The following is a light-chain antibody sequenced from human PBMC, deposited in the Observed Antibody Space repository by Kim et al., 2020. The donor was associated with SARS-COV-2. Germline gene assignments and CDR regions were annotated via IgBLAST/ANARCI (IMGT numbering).Light chain of an antibody. CDR3: AAWDDSLNGWV. V-gene: IGLV1-44*01. CDR1: SSHIGSDP. J-gene: IGLJ3*02. Sequence: VLTQPPSASGTPGQRVTISCSGSSSHIGSDPVNWYQQLPGTAPKLLIYSNDQRPSGVPDRFSGSKSGTSASLAISGLQSEDEADYYCAAWDDSLNGWVFGGGTQLTVL. CDR2: SND.